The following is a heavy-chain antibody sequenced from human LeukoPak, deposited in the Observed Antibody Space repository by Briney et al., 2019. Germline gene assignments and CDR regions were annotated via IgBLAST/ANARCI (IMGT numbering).Heavy chain of an antibody. V-gene: IGHV3-74*01. Sequence: GGYLRPSCAASGFTFGRYWMHWVRQASGKGLEWVSRMNSDGSSISYADSVKGRFTISRDNAKNTLYLQMNSLRVEDTAVYYCARVAGGCSTTNCLFDYWGQGTLVTVSS. CDR1: GFTFGRYW. CDR3: ARVAGGCSTTNCLFDY. CDR2: MNSDGSSI. J-gene: IGHJ4*02. D-gene: IGHD2-2*01.